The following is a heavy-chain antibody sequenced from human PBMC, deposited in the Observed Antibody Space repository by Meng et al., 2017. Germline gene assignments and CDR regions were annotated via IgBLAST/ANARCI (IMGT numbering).Heavy chain of an antibody. D-gene: IGHD3-22*01. CDR1: GFTFSSYA. CDR3: ASGGYYYDSSSARDY. V-gene: IGHV3-23*01. Sequence: GESLKISCAASGFTFSSYAMSWVRQAPGKGLEGVSAISGSGGSTYYADSVKGRFTISRDNAKNSLYLQMYSLRAEDTAVYYCASGGYYYDSSSARDYWGQGTLVTVSS. CDR2: ISGSGGST. J-gene: IGHJ4*02.